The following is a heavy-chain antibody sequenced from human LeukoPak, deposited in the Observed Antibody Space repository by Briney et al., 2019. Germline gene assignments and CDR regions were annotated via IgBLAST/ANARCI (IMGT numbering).Heavy chain of an antibody. D-gene: IGHD2-21*02. Sequence: SVKVSCKASGGTFSSYAISWVRQAPGQGLEWMGRIIPIFGTANYAQKFQGRVTITAEESTSTAYVELSSVRSEHTAVYYCAKEYCGGDCSPGPFDYWEQGILVIVSS. CDR2: IIPIFGTA. CDR3: AKEYCGGDCSPGPFDY. J-gene: IGHJ4*02. CDR1: GGTFSSYA. V-gene: IGHV1-69*13.